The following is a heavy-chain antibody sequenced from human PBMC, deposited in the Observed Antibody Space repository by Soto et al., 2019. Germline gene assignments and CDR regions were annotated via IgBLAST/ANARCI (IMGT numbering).Heavy chain of an antibody. CDR3: ASGGAGSGPFTWELPDH. CDR2: ITPFNGDV. CDR1: GNTFTYRY. Sequence: QMQLVQSGAEVKKTGSTVTVSCKALGNTFTYRYLHWVLQAPGQALEWMGWITPFNGDVHYAQKFQGRVTITRDRSINTAYMRMISLKSEDTAMYYCASGGAGSGPFTWELPDHWGQGTLVTVSS. J-gene: IGHJ4*02. V-gene: IGHV1-45*02. D-gene: IGHD1-26*01.